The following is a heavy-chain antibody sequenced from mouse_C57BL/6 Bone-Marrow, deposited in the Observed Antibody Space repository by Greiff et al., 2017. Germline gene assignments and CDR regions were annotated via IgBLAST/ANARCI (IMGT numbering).Heavy chain of an antibody. CDR1: GYTFTSYW. CDR2: IDPSDSYT. D-gene: IGHD2-5*01. CDR3: ARPYYCTNYSYWYFDV. J-gene: IGHJ1*03. Sequence: QVQLQQPGAELVKPGASVKLSCKASGYTFTSYWMQWVKQRPGQGLEWIGEIDPSDSYTNYNQKFKGKATLTVDTSSSTAYMQLSSLTSEDSAVYYCARPYYCTNYSYWYFDVWGTGTTVTVSS. V-gene: IGHV1-50*01.